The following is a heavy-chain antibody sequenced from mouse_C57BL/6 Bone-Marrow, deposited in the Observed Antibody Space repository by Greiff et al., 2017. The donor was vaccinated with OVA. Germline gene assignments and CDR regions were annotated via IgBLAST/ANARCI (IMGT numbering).Heavy chain of an antibody. V-gene: IGHV5-12*01. J-gene: IGHJ1*03. CDR3: ARQGKDYYGSSSWWYFDV. CDR2: ISNGGGST. CDR1: GFTFSDYY. D-gene: IGHD1-1*01. Sequence: VQLKESGGGLVQPGGSLKLSCAASGFTFSDYYMYWVRQTPEKRLEWVAYISNGGGSTYYPDTVKGRFTISRDNAKNTLYLQMSRLKSEDTAMYYCARQGKDYYGSSSWWYFDVWGTGTTVTVSS.